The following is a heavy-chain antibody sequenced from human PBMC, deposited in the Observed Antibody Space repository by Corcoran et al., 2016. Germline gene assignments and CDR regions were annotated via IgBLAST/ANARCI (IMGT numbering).Heavy chain of an antibody. Sequence: QVQLVESGGGVVQPGRSLRLSCAASGFTFSSYGMHWVRQAPGKGLEWVAVISYDGSNKYYADSVKGRFTISRDNSKNTLYLQMNSLRAEDTAVYYCAKDRGGYCSGGSCSSLDYWGQGTLVTVSS. CDR1: GFTFSSYG. CDR3: AKDRGGYCSGGSCSSLDY. V-gene: IGHV3-30*18. D-gene: IGHD2-15*01. J-gene: IGHJ4*02. CDR2: ISYDGSNK.